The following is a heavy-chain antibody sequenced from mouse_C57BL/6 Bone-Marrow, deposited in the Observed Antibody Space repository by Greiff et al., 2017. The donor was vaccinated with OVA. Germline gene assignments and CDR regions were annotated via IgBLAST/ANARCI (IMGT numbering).Heavy chain of an antibody. J-gene: IGHJ3*01. CDR2: IYPGSGNT. CDR3: AREDKEAWFAY. Sequence: QVQLQQSGPELVKPGASVKISCKASGYSFTSYYIHWVKQRPGQGLEWIGWIYPGSGNTKYNEKFKGKATLTADTSSSTAYMQLSSLTSEDSAVYYCAREDKEAWFAYWGQGTLVTVSA. V-gene: IGHV1-66*01. CDR1: GYSFTSYY.